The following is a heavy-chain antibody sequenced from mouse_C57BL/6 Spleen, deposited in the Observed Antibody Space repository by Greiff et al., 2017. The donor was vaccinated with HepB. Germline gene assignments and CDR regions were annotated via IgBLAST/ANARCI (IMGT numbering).Heavy chain of an antibody. J-gene: IGHJ2*01. CDR1: GYTFTDYY. CDR3: AGGGRYRVDY. Sequence: QVQLQQSGAELVKPGASVKLSCTASGYTFTDYYMHWVKQRPGQGLEWIGRIDPGDCDTNYNPKFKGKATITADKSSNTAYLQLSSLTSEDSAVYFCAGGGRYRVDYWGQGTTLTVSS. D-gene: IGHD1-1*02. V-gene: IGHV1-77*01. CDR2: IDPGDCDT.